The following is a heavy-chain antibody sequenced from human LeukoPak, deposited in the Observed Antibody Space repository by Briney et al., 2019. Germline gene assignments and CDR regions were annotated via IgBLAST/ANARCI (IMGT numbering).Heavy chain of an antibody. CDR3: ARCRDGYNKGGYAFDI. CDR2: IYYSGST. J-gene: IGHJ3*02. D-gene: IGHD5-24*01. CDR1: GGSISSSSYY. Sequence: PSETLSLTCTVSGGSISSSSYYWGWIRQPPGKGLEWIGSIYYSGSTYYNPSLKSRVTISVDTSKNQFSLKLSSVTAADTAVYYCARCRDGYNKGGYAFDIWGQGTMVTVSS. V-gene: IGHV4-39*01.